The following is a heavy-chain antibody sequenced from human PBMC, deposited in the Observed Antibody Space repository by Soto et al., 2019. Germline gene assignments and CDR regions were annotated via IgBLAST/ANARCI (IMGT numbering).Heavy chain of an antibody. CDR2: IYPGDSDT. CDR1: GYSFTSYW. D-gene: IGHD6-13*01. CDR3: ARQDYSSSFDP. J-gene: IGHJ5*02. Sequence: GESLKISCKGSGYSFTSYWIGWVRQMPGKGLEWMGIIYPGDSDTRYSPSFQGQVTISADKSISTAYLQRISLKASDTAMYYCARQDYSSSFDPWGQGTLVTVSS. V-gene: IGHV5-51*01.